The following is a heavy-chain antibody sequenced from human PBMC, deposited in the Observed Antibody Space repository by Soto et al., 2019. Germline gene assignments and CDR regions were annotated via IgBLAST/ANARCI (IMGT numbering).Heavy chain of an antibody. Sequence: SVKVSCKASGGTFNSYTISWVRQAPGQGLEWMGRIIPILGIANYAQKFQGRVTITADKSTSTAYMELSSLRSEDTAVYYCARGPQCRAAAGTSSYYYYYYMDVWGKGTTVTVSS. CDR2: IIPILGIA. D-gene: IGHD6-13*01. J-gene: IGHJ6*03. V-gene: IGHV1-69*02. CDR3: ARGPQCRAAAGTSSYYYYYYMDV. CDR1: GGTFNSYT.